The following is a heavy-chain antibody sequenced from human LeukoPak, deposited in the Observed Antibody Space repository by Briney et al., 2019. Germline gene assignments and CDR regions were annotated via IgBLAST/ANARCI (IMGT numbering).Heavy chain of an antibody. CDR1: GSYINNYY. CDR3: ARYGDYVGNWFDP. Sequence: SETLSLTCSVSGSYINNYYWGWIRQAPGKGPEWIGSIYYSGKTYYNSSLRSRVTISLDTSKKQFSLNLFYVTAADTAVYYCARYGDYVGNWFDPWGQGTLVTVSS. CDR2: IYYSGKT. J-gene: IGHJ5*02. D-gene: IGHD4-17*01. V-gene: IGHV4-39*07.